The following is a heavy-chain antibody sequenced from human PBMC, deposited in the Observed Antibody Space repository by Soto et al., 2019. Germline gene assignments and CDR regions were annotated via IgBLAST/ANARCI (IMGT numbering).Heavy chain of an antibody. V-gene: IGHV4-59*08. CDR2: IYYSGST. Sequence: SETLSLTCTVSGGSISSYYWSWIRQPPGKGLEWIGYIYYSGSTNYNPSLKSRVTISVDTSKNQFSLKLSSVTAADTAVYYCARHDSDSSSNWFDPWGQGTLVTVSS. J-gene: IGHJ5*02. D-gene: IGHD6-6*01. CDR1: GGSISSYY. CDR3: ARHDSDSSSNWFDP.